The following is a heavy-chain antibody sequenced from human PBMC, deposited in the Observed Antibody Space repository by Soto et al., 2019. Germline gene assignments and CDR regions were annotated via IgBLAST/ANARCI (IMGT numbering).Heavy chain of an antibody. CDR1: GFTFSNYG. CDR3: AKDGAPRYCSGRSCHPAGAY. CDR2: ISHDGSNK. Sequence: QVQLVESGGGVVQPGRSLRLSCAGSGFTFSNYGLHWVRQTPGKGLEWVAFISHDGSNKYYADSVKGRFTISRDSSKSTLYLQTESLRVEDTAVYYCAKDGAPRYCSGRSCHPAGAYWGQGTLVTVSS. D-gene: IGHD2-15*01. V-gene: IGHV3-30*18. J-gene: IGHJ4*02.